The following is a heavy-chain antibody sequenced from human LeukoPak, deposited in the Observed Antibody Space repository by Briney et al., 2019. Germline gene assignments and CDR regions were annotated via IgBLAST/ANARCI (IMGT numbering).Heavy chain of an antibody. CDR1: GFTFSSYA. CDR2: ISYDGSNK. CDR3: ARDRGQWLVTYYFDY. Sequence: PGGSLRLSCAASGFTFSSYAMHWVRQAPGKGLEWVAVISYDGSNKYYADSVKGRFTISRDNSENTLYLQMNSLRAEDTAIYYCARDRGQWLVTYYFDYWGQGTLVTVSS. D-gene: IGHD6-19*01. V-gene: IGHV3-30-3*01. J-gene: IGHJ4*02.